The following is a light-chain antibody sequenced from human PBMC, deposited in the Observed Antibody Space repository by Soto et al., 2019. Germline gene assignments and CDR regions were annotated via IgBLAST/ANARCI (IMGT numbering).Light chain of an antibody. J-gene: IGKJ1*01. CDR3: QQYNEWPRT. CDR2: GAS. V-gene: IGKV3-15*01. Sequence: EIVMTQSPATLSVSPGERATLSCRASQSVSRNLAWYQQKPGQAPRLLIYGASPRASTIPDRFSGSGSGTEFPLTISSLQSEDFAVYYCQQYNEWPRTFGQGTRVEFK. CDR1: QSVSRN.